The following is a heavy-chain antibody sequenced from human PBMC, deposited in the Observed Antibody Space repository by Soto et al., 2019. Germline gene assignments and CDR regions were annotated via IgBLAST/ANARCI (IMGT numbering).Heavy chain of an antibody. CDR2: ISGSGGST. J-gene: IGHJ4*02. CDR3: AKEYGCGSSWFEFDY. D-gene: IGHD6-13*01. Sequence: EVQLLESGGGLVQPGGSLRLSCAASGFTFSSYAMSCVRQAPGKGLERVSAISGSGGSTYYADSVKGRFTISRDNSKNTLYLQMISLRAEDTAVYYCAKEYGCGSSWFEFDYWGQGTLFTVSS. V-gene: IGHV3-23*01. CDR1: GFTFSSYA.